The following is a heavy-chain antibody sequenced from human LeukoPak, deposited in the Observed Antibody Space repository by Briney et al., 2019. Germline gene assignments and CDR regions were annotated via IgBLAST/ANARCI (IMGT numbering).Heavy chain of an antibody. CDR2: IKQDGSDK. D-gene: IGHD3-9*01. CDR3: ARVRTSTGYNFEY. V-gene: IGHV3-7*02. CDR1: GFTFSSYW. J-gene: IGHJ4*02. Sequence: GGSLRLSCAASGFTFSSYWMSCVRQAPGKGLEWVANIKQDGSDKYYVDSVKGRFTISRDNAKNSLYLQMNSLRAEDTAVYYCARVRTSTGYNFEYWGQGTLVTVSS.